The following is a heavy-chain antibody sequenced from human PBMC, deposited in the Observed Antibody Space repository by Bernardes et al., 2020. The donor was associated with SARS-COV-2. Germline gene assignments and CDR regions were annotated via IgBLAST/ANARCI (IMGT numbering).Heavy chain of an antibody. J-gene: IGHJ5*02. CDR3: ARAPGVVVTAGNWFDP. CDR1: GGSISSGGYY. CDR2: IYYSGST. Sequence: SEPLSLTCTVSGGSISSGGYYWSWIRQHPGKGLEWIGYIYYSGSTYYNPSLKSRVTISVDTSKNQFSLKLSSVTAADTAVYYCARAPGVVVTAGNWFDPWGQGTLVTVSS. D-gene: IGHD2-21*02. V-gene: IGHV4-31*03.